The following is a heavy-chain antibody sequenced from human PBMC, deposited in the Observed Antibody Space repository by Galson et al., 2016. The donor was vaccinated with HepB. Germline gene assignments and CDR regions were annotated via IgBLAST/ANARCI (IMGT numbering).Heavy chain of an antibody. J-gene: IGHJ4*02. D-gene: IGHD6-19*01. CDR2: ISGDGGNT. CDR1: GFTFDNYA. Sequence: SLRLSCAASGFTFDNYAMHWVRQAPGKGLEWVAVISGDGGNTDYRGSVRGRFTISRDNSKNSLYLQMNSLGVDDTAFYYCTKDSWSIAVAGNCDYWGQGRLVAVSS. CDR3: TKDSWSIAVAGNCDY. V-gene: IGHV3-43*02.